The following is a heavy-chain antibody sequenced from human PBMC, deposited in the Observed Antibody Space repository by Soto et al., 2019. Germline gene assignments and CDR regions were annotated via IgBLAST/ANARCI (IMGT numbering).Heavy chain of an antibody. D-gene: IGHD6-13*01. Sequence: ASVKVSCKASGGTFSSYAISWVRQAPGQGLEWMGGIIPIFGTANYAQKFQGRVTITADESTSTAYMELSSLRPEDTAVYYCARAIAAAGTEDYYYGMDVWGQGTTVTV. CDR1: GGTFSSYA. CDR2: IIPIFGTA. V-gene: IGHV1-69*13. CDR3: ARAIAAAGTEDYYYGMDV. J-gene: IGHJ6*01.